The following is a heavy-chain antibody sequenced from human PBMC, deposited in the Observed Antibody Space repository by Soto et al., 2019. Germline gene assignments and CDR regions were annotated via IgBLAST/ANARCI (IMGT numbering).Heavy chain of an antibody. J-gene: IGHJ4*02. CDR2: IDPSDSRT. V-gene: IGHV5-10-1*01. CDR3: ARRRGYSYDFDY. Sequence: PGESLKISCNASGYAFTNYWISWVRQKPGQGLEWMGRIDPSDSRTKYSPSFDGHVTISIDKSISAAFLQWSSLRASDTAVYYCARRRGYSYDFDYWGQRTLVTVSS. CDR1: GYAFTNYW. D-gene: IGHD5-18*01.